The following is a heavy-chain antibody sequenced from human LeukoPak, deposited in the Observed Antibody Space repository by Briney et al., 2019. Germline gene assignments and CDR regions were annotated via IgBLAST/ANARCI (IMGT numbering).Heavy chain of an antibody. CDR1: GYTFTGYY. Sequence: ASVKVSCKASGYTFTGYYMHWVRQAPGQGLEWMGRINPNSGGTNYAQKFQGRVTMTRDTSISTAYMELSRLRSDDTAVYYCARDYSDYYTFDYWGQETLVTVSS. CDR3: ARDYSDYYTFDY. V-gene: IGHV1-2*06. D-gene: IGHD1-26*01. CDR2: INPNSGGT. J-gene: IGHJ4*02.